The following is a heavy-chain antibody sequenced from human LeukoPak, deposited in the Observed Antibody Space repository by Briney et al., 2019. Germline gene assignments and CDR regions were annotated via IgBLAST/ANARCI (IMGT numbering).Heavy chain of an antibody. D-gene: IGHD2-15*01. CDR1: GFTFSSYS. CDR2: ISSSSSYI. CDR3: ARGKDCSGGSCYSGTRTNDY. V-gene: IGHV3-21*01. Sequence: PGGSLTLSCAASGFTFSSYSMNWVRQAPGKGLEWVSSISSSSSYIYYADSVKGRFTISRDNAKNSLYLQMNSLRAEDTAVYYCARGKDCSGGSCYSGTRTNDYWGQGTLVTVSS. J-gene: IGHJ4*02.